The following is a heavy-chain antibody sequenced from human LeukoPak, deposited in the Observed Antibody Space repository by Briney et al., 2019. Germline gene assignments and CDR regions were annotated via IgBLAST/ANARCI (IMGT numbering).Heavy chain of an antibody. D-gene: IGHD3-3*01. CDR2: INPNSGGT. CDR3: ARGGRGESTIFGVAHFDY. J-gene: IGHJ4*02. Sequence: ASVKVSCTASGYTFTGYYMHWVRQAPGQGLEWMGWINPNSGGTNYAQKFQGRVTMTRDTSISTAYMELSRLRSDDTAVYYCARGGRGESTIFGVAHFDYWGQGTLVTVSS. CDR1: GYTFTGYY. V-gene: IGHV1-2*02.